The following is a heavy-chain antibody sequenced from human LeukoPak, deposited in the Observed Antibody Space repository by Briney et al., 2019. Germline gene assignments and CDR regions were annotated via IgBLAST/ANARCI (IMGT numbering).Heavy chain of an antibody. Sequence: SETLSLTCSVSGASISSSSFYWGWLRQPPGKGLEWIGNVYYDGSTNYNTSLQSRVTISVDTSKTQFSMKLRSVTAADTALYYCARHYPFKLVDSWGYYFDYWGQGALVSVSS. CDR3: ARHYPFKLVDSWGYYFDY. D-gene: IGHD3-16*01. J-gene: IGHJ4*02. V-gene: IGHV4-39*01. CDR2: VYYDGST. CDR1: GASISSSSFY.